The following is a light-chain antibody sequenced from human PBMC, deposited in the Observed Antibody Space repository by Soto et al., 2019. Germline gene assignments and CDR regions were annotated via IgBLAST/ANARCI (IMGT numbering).Light chain of an antibody. Sequence: DIQMTQSPSTLSTSVGDRVTITCRASQSISSWLAWYQQKPGKAPKLLIYDASSLESGVPSRFSGGGSGTEFTLTISSLQPDDFATYYCQQYNSYSYTFGQWTKLEIK. CDR1: QSISSW. CDR2: DAS. CDR3: QQYNSYSYT. J-gene: IGKJ2*01. V-gene: IGKV1-5*01.